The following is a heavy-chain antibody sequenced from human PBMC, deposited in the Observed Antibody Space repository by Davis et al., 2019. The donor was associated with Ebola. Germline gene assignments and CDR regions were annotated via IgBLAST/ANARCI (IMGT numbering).Heavy chain of an antibody. CDR1: GFTFGDYA. V-gene: IGHV3-9*01. D-gene: IGHD2-2*02. CDR2: ISWISDSI. Sequence: SLKISCAGSGFTFGDYAMHWVRQAPGKGLEWVSGISWISDSIVYADSVKGRFNISRDNAKNSLYLQMNSLRGEDTALYYCAKGRTIPLALDFWGQGTIVTVSS. J-gene: IGHJ4*02. CDR3: AKGRTIPLALDF.